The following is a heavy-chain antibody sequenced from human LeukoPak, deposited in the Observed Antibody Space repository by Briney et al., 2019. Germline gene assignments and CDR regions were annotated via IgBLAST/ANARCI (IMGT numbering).Heavy chain of an antibody. CDR1: GFIFSSFG. V-gene: IGHV3-30*02. D-gene: IGHD3-10*01. CDR2: IHYDGSSV. J-gene: IGHJ4*02. Sequence: GGSLRLSCAASGFIFSSFGMHWVRQAPGKGLEWAAFIHYDGSSVHYADSVKGRFTISRDNSKNTLYVQMNSLRVEDTAVYYCAKESLWFGESNPFDYWGQGTLVTVSS. CDR3: AKESLWFGESNPFDY.